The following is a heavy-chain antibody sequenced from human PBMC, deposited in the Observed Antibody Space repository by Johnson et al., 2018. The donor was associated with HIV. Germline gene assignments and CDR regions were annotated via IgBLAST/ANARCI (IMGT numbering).Heavy chain of an antibody. CDR2: ISYDGSNK. CDR1: GFTFSSYA. Sequence: QVQLVESGGGVVQPGRSLRLSCAASGFTFSSYAMHWVRQAPGKGLEWVAVISYDGSNKYYADSVKGRFTISRDNSKNTLYLQMNSLRAEDTAVYYCARVVSDYNVGSGGRAFDIWGQGTMVTVSS. V-gene: IGHV3-30-3*01. CDR3: ARVVSDYNVGSGGRAFDI. D-gene: IGHD3-3*01. J-gene: IGHJ3*02.